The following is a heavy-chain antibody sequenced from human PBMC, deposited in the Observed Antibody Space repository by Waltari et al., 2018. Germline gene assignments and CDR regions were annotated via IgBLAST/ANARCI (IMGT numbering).Heavy chain of an antibody. Sequence: VQLVESGGGLVKPGGSLRRFCPASGFHFSDSHMHWPRQAPGKGLEWVSGLSASGSRTFYAASVKGRFTISRDNSNNTLYAQMTSLTPEDTATYYCAMSLTVLVRADHWGQGTLVAVSS. CDR1: GFHFSDSH. CDR3: AMSLTVLVRADH. D-gene: IGHD1-26*01. CDR2: LSASGSRT. V-gene: IGHV3-23*04. J-gene: IGHJ4*02.